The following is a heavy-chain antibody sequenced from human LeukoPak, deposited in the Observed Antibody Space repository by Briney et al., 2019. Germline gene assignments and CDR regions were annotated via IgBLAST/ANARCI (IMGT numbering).Heavy chain of an antibody. D-gene: IGHD6-13*01. J-gene: IGHJ6*03. CDR1: GYNFPIYW. V-gene: IGHV5-51*01. Sequence: GKSLKISCQGSGYNFPIYWIGWVRQMPGQGLEWMGIIYPDDSNTIYGPSFQGQVTISADKSINTAYLEWSSLKASDTAIYYCARQGAAGKYYYYYMDVWGKGTTVTVSS. CDR3: ARQGAAGKYYYYYMDV. CDR2: IYPDDSNT.